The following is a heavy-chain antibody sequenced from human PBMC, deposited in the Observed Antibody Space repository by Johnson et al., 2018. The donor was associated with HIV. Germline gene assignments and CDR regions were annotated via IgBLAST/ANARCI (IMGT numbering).Heavy chain of an antibody. CDR2: IWYDGSNK. J-gene: IGHJ3*02. V-gene: IGHV3-33*01. CDR3: ARETYGGNSGAFDI. CDR1: GFTFSSYG. Sequence: VQLMESGGGVVQPGRSLRLSCAASGFTFSSYGMHWVRQAPGKGLEWVAVIWYDGSNKYYADSVKGRFTISRDNSKNTLYLQMNSLRAEDTAVYYCARETYGGNSGAFDIWGRGTMVTVSS. D-gene: IGHD4-23*01.